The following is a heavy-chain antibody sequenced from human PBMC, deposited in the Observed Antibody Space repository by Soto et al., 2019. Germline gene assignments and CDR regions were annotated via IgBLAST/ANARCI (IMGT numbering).Heavy chain of an antibody. CDR3: ARGLTIFGVVPSYYFDY. V-gene: IGHV1-2*04. CDR1: GYTFTGYY. D-gene: IGHD3-3*01. Sequence: ASVKVSCKASGYTFTGYYMHWVRQAPGQGLEWMGWINPNSGGTNYAQKFQGWVTMTRDTSMSTAYMELSRLRSEDTAVYYCARGLTIFGVVPSYYFDYWGQGTLVTVSS. J-gene: IGHJ4*02. CDR2: INPNSGGT.